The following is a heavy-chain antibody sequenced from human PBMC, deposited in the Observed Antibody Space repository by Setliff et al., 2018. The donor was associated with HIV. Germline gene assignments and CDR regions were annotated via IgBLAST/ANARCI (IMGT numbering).Heavy chain of an antibody. J-gene: IGHJ5*02. Sequence: SETLSLTCTVSGGSITSGGYYWSWIRRHPGKGLEWIGYIYYSGSTYYNPSLKSRVSISVDTSKNQFSLKLSSVTAADTAVYYCARGYSSSLGWFDPWGQGTLVTVSS. D-gene: IGHD6-6*01. CDR3: ARGYSSSLGWFDP. CDR1: GGSITSGGYY. CDR2: IYYSGST. V-gene: IGHV4-31*03.